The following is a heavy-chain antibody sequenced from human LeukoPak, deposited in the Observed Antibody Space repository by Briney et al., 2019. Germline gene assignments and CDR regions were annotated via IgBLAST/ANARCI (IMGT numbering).Heavy chain of an antibody. V-gene: IGHV3-23*01. CDR2: ISGSGGST. Sequence: PGGSLRLSCAASGFTFSAYAVSWVRQAPGKGLEWDSGISGSGGSTHYADSVEGRFTISRDNSKNTLYLQMNSLRAEDTAVYYCGRAYYDFWSGSAEYAFDIWGQGTMVTVSS. J-gene: IGHJ3*02. D-gene: IGHD3-3*01. CDR1: GFTFSAYA. CDR3: GRAYYDFWSGSAEYAFDI.